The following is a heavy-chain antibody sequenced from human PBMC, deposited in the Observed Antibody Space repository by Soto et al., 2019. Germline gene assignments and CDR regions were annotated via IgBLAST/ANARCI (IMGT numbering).Heavy chain of an antibody. CDR3: AKGAVAGTPTSYYYYGMDV. V-gene: IGHV1-69*12. CDR1: GGTFRTYA. J-gene: IGHJ6*02. CDR2: IIPIFATV. Sequence: QVQLLQSGAEVKKPGSSVRVSCEASGGTFRTYAISWVRQAPGQGLEWMGEIIPIFATVNLARKIKGRVTITADESTTPVYMDLRSLRSEDTAVYYCAKGAVAGTPTSYYYYGMDVWGQATKVTVS. D-gene: IGHD6-19*01.